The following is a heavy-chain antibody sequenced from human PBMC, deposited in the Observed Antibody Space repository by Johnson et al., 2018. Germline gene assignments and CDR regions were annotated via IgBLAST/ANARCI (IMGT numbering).Heavy chain of an antibody. D-gene: IGHD2-2*01. V-gene: IGHV3-30-3*01. CDR2: ISYDGSNK. CDR1: GFTFSSYA. Sequence: QVQLVQSGGGVVQPGRSLGLSCAASGFTFSSYAMHWVRQAPGKGLEWVAVISYDGSNKYYADSVQVRFPLSRDNSTNTLYLQMNSLRAEDTAVYYCAKGVVLMEYQDAFDVWGQGTMVTVSS. J-gene: IGHJ3*01. CDR3: AKGVVLMEYQDAFDV.